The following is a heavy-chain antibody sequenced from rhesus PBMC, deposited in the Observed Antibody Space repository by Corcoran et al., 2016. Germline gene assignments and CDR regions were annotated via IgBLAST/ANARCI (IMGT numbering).Heavy chain of an antibody. CDR2: VYSNSEST. CDR3: ARHNWATNRFDV. CDR1: GGSISSSNW. Sequence: QVQLQESGPGLVKPSETLSLTCAVSGGSISSSNWWSWIRQPPGRGLEWIGGVYSNSESTTSHPSPKSRVTFTKATSKTPFSLKLSSVTAADTAVYYCARHNWATNRFDVWGPGVLVTVSS. V-gene: IGHV4S12*01. D-gene: IGHD1-26*01. J-gene: IGHJ5-1*01.